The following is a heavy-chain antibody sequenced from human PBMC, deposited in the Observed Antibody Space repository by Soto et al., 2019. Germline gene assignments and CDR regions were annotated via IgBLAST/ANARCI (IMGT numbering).Heavy chain of an antibody. CDR1: GFTFSSYW. V-gene: IGHV3-7*01. J-gene: IGHJ3*02. D-gene: IGHD2-2*03. CDR3: ARDLSGYCSSTSCYGGAFDI. Sequence: GGSLRLSCAASGFTFSSYWMSWVRQAPGKGLEWVANIKQDGSEKYYVDSVKGRFTISRDNAKNSLYLQMNSLRAEDTAVYYCARDLSGYCSSTSCYGGAFDIWGQGTMVTVSS. CDR2: IKQDGSEK.